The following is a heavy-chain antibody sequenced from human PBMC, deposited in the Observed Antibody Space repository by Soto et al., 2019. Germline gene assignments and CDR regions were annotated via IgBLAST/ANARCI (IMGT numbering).Heavy chain of an antibody. Sequence: SVKVSCKASGGTFSSYAISWVRQAPGQGLEWMGGIIPIFGTANYAQKFQGRVTITAGESTSTAYMELSSLRSEDTAVYYCARAPRCISTSCYGFWFDPWGQGTLVTVSS. J-gene: IGHJ5*02. CDR3: ARAPRCISTSCYGFWFDP. V-gene: IGHV1-69*13. CDR2: IIPIFGTA. CDR1: GGTFSSYA. D-gene: IGHD2-2*01.